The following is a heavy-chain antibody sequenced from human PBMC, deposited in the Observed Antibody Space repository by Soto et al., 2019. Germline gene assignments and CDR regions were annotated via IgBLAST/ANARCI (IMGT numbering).Heavy chain of an antibody. CDR3: AREYYYDSSGYYTPYGMDV. D-gene: IGHD3-22*01. J-gene: IGHJ6*02. V-gene: IGHV1-18*04. Sequence: ASVKVSCKASGYTFTSYGISWVRQAPGQGLEWMGWISAYSGNTNYAQKLQGRVTMTTDTSTSTAYMELRSLRSDDTAVYYCAREYYYDSSGYYTPYGMDVWGQGTTVTVS. CDR1: GYTFTSYG. CDR2: ISAYSGNT.